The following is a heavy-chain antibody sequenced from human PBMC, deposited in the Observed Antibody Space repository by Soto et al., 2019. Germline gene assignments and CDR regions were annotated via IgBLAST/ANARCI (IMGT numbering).Heavy chain of an antibody. D-gene: IGHD4-17*01. CDR1: GFTFSSYG. Sequence: QVQLVESGGGVVQPGRSLRLSCAASGFTFSSYGMHWVRQAPGKGLEWVAVISYAGSNKYYADSVKGRFTISRDNSKNTLYLQMNSLRAEDTAVYYCAKGIGRLRSYGYYYGMDVWGQGTTVTVSS. J-gene: IGHJ6*02. CDR2: ISYAGSNK. V-gene: IGHV3-30*18. CDR3: AKGIGRLRSYGYYYGMDV.